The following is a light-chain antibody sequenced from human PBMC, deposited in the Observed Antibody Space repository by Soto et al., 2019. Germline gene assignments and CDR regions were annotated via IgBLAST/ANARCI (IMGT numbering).Light chain of an antibody. CDR2: AVS. J-gene: IGKJ2*03. V-gene: IGKV3-20*01. CDR1: QSVDSRY. CDR3: QQYGSSPRYS. Sequence: DIVLTQSPGTLSLSPGERATLSCRASQSVDSRYLAWYQQKPGQAPRLVIHAVSRRATGIPVRFSGSGSGTDFTLTISRLEPEDFAEYYCQQYGSSPRYSFGQGTKLEIK.